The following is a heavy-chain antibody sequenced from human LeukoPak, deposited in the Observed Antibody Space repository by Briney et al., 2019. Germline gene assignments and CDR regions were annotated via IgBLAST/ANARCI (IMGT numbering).Heavy chain of an antibody. CDR3: TRTSSPSSGYSYGYVVLWGRYYFDY. D-gene: IGHD5-18*01. V-gene: IGHV3-49*04. CDR2: IRSKAYGGTT. CDR1: GFTFGDYA. J-gene: IGHJ4*02. Sequence: GGSLRLSCTASGFTFGDYAMSWVRQAPGKGLEWVGFIRSKAYGGTTEYAASVKGRFTISRDDSKSIAYLQMNSLKTEDTAVYYCTRTSSPSSGYSYGYVVLWGRYYFDYWGQGTLVTVSS.